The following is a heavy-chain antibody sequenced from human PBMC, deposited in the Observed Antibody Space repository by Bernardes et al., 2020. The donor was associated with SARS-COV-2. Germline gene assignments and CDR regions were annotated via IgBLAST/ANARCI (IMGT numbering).Heavy chain of an antibody. CDR3: TRHGGRHFDF. V-gene: IGHV4-34*01. Sequence: SESLSLTCAVYGGSFSGYWSWIRQPPGKGLEWIGAINHSGGTKYNPSLQSRVSISVDTSKNQFSLRLNSVTAADTAVYYCTRHGGRHFDFWDQGTLVTVSS. CDR1: GGSFSGY. CDR2: INHSGGT. D-gene: IGHD2-15*01. J-gene: IGHJ4*02.